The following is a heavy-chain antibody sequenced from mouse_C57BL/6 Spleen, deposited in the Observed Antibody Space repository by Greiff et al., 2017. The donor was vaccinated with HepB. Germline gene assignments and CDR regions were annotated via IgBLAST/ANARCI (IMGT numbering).Heavy chain of an antibody. J-gene: IGHJ4*01. D-gene: IGHD1-1*01. V-gene: IGHV1-81*01. CDR2: IYPRSGNT. CDR1: GYTFTSYG. Sequence: VKLVESGAELARPGASVKLSCKASGYTFTSYGISWVKQRTGQGLEWIGEIYPRSGNTYYNEKFKGKATLTADKSSSTAYMELRSLTSEDSAVYFCARGTVVEKMDYWGQGTSVTVSS. CDR3: ARGTVVEKMDY.